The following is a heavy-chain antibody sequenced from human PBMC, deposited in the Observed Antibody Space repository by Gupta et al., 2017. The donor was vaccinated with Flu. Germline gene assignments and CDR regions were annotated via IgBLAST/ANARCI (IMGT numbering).Heavy chain of an antibody. V-gene: IGHV3-72*01. CDR1: GFNFSDHY. Sequence: EVQLVESGGGLVQPGRSLRLSCAASGFNFSDHYMDWVRQAPGKGPEWVGRIRIQAKNYTTEYAASVQGRFTISRDDSRNSLHLQMNRLKTEDTAVYYCSRAVTIATDQFDYWGQGTLVTVS. CDR3: SRAVTIATDQFDY. J-gene: IGHJ4*02. D-gene: IGHD3-3*01. CDR2: IRIQAKNYTT.